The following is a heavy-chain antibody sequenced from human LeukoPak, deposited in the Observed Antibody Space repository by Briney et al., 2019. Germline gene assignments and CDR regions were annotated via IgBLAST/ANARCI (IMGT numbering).Heavy chain of an antibody. CDR1: GGSISNSY. Sequence: SETLSLTCTVSGGSISNSYWSWIRQPPGKGLEWIGYIYYSGSTYYNPSLKSRVTISVDTSKNQFSLKLSSVTAADTAVYYCARDYGDYKNWFDPWGQGTLVTVSS. V-gene: IGHV4-59*12. J-gene: IGHJ5*02. CDR3: ARDYGDYKNWFDP. D-gene: IGHD4-17*01. CDR2: IYYSGST.